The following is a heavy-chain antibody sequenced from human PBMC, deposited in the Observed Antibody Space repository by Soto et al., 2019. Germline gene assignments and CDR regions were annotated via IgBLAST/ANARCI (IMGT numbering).Heavy chain of an antibody. J-gene: IGHJ6*02. CDR1: GGTFSTYG. CDR2: IIPIFDTT. Sequence: QVQLVQSGAEVKKPGYSVKVSCKASGGTFSTYGINWVRQAPGQGLEWMGGIIPIFDTTNYAQKFQGKFTITADESTSTVYMERSSLRSEDTAVYYCARDEAAAATRGMDVWGQGPTVTVSS. D-gene: IGHD6-13*01. V-gene: IGHV1-69*01. CDR3: ARDEAAAATRGMDV.